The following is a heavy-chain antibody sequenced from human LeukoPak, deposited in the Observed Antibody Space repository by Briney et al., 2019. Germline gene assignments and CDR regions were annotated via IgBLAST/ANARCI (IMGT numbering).Heavy chain of an antibody. V-gene: IGHV3-7*01. CDR2: IKQDGSEK. Sequence: PGGSLRLSCAASGFTFSSYWMSWVRQAPGKGLEWVANIKQDGSEKYYVDSVKGRFTISRDNAKNSLYLQMNSLRAEDTAVYYCARDLPAAYCGGDCYGYWGQGTLVTVSS. CDR1: GFTFSSYW. J-gene: IGHJ4*02. CDR3: ARDLPAAYCGGDCYGY. D-gene: IGHD2-21*01.